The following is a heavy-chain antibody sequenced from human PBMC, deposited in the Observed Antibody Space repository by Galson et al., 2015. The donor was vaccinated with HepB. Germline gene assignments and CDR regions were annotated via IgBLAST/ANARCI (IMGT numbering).Heavy chain of an antibody. CDR1: GFTFNDYA. J-gene: IGHJ4*02. CDR2: ISWDKDIV. CDR3: GKDMAPYCSSGICYSKTSPSDY. Sequence: SLRLSCAASGFTFNDYAMHWVRQAPGKGLEWVSGISWDKDIVGYADSVKGRFTISRDNTKNPLYLQMSSLRAEDTALYYCGKDMAPYCSSGICYSKTSPSDYWGQGTLVTVSS. D-gene: IGHD2-15*01. V-gene: IGHV3-9*01.